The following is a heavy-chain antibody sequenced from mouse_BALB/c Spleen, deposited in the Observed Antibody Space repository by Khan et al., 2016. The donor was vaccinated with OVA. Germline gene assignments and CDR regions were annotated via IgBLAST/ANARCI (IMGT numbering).Heavy chain of an antibody. D-gene: IGHD1-2*01. Sequence: VQLKESGPGLVKPSQSLSLTCTVTGYSITSGYGWNWIRQFPGNKLEWMGYISYSGSTNYNPSHKSRISITRDTSKNQFFLQLNSVTTEDTATYYWARTASIKYWGQGTTLTVSS. J-gene: IGHJ2*01. V-gene: IGHV3-2*02. CDR2: ISYSGST. CDR3: ARTASIKY. CDR1: GYSITSGYG.